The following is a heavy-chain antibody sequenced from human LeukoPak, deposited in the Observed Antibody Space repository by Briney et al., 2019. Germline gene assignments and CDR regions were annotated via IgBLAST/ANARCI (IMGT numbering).Heavy chain of an antibody. V-gene: IGHV3-7*03. CDR2: INQDASGA. Sequence: PGGSLRLSCKTSGLTFSDDWMNWVRQAPGKGPEWVANINQDASGASHVDSVRGRFTISRDNAKESVYLQMNSLRADDTAIYYCARGLRWPDFWGQGTLVTVSS. CDR3: ARGLRWPDF. J-gene: IGHJ4*02. D-gene: IGHD4-23*01. CDR1: GLTFSDDW.